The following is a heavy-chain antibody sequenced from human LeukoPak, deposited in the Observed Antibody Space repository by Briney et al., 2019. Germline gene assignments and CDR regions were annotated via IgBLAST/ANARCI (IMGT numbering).Heavy chain of an antibody. D-gene: IGHD3-10*01. J-gene: IGHJ6*02. Sequence: GASVTVSCTVSGYTLTELSMHWVRQAPGKGLEWMGGFDPEDGETIYAQKFQGRVTMTEDTSTDTAYMELSSLRSEDTAVYYCATVTGYYGSGSYSPHYYYYYGMDVWGQGTTVTVSS. CDR3: ATVTGYYGSGSYSPHYYYYYGMDV. CDR1: GYTLTELS. CDR2: FDPEDGET. V-gene: IGHV1-24*01.